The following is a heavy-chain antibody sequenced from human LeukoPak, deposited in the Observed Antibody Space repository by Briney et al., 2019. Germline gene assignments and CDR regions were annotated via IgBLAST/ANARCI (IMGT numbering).Heavy chain of an antibody. J-gene: IGHJ4*02. CDR1: GGTFSSYG. Sequence: ASVKVSCKASGGTFSSYGISWVRQAPGQGLEWMGWISAYNGNTNYAQKLQGRVTMTTDTSTSTAYMELRSLRSDDTAVYYCARGHAEDIVVVVAASEYYFDYWGQGTLVTVSS. CDR2: ISAYNGNT. D-gene: IGHD2-15*01. V-gene: IGHV1-18*01. CDR3: ARGHAEDIVVVVAASEYYFDY.